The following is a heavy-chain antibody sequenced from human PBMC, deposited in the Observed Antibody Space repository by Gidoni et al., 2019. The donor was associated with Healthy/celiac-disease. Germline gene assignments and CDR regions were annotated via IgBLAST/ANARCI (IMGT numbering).Heavy chain of an antibody. CDR2: IVSRNSTI. J-gene: IGHJ3*02. V-gene: IGHV3-48*01. CDR3: AREVVPAAIFAGGAFDI. CDR1: GFAFSTSS. D-gene: IGHD2-2*02. Sequence: VQLVECGGGLVQPGGSLRLSCAASGFAFSTSSMNGVRQAPGKGLAGVSYIVSRNSTIYYADSLKGRFTISRDNAKNSLYLQMNSLRAEDTAVYYCAREVVPAAIFAGGAFDIWGQGTMVTVSS.